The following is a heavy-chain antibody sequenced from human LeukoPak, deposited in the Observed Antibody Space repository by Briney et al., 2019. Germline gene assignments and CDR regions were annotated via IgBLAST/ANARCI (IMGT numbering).Heavy chain of an antibody. V-gene: IGHV3-21*01. Sequence: PGGSLRLSCAASGFTFSSYSMNWVRQAPGKGLEWVSSISSSSSSYIYYADSVKGRFTISRDNAKNSLYLQMNSLRAEDTAVYYCARGAPSLMVVAATPDYWGQGTLVTVSS. CDR2: ISSSSSSYI. J-gene: IGHJ4*02. CDR3: ARGAPSLMVVAATPDY. D-gene: IGHD2-15*01. CDR1: GFTFSSYS.